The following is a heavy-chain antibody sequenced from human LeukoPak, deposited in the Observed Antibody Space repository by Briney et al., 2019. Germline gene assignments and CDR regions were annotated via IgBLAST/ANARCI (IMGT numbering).Heavy chain of an antibody. V-gene: IGHV3-53*01. CDR3: ARGQSGTPHYYYGMDV. Sequence: PGGSLRLSCAASGFTASSNYMSWVRQAPGKGLEWVSIIYSGGSTYYADSVKGRFTVSRDNSKNTLSLQMNSLRAEDTAVYYCARGQSGTPHYYYGMDVWGQGTTVTVSS. CDR1: GFTASSNY. CDR2: IYSGGST. D-gene: IGHD3-10*01. J-gene: IGHJ6*02.